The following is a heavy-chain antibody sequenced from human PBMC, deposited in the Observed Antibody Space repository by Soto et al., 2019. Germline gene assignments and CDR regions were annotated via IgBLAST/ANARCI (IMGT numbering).Heavy chain of an antibody. V-gene: IGHV1-69*01. CDR2: IIPIFGTA. D-gene: IGHD3-3*01. CDR1: GGTFSSYA. J-gene: IGHJ6*02. Sequence: QMQLVQSGAEVKKPGSSVKVSCKASGGTFSSYAISWVRQAPGQGLEWMGGIIPIFGTANYAQKFQGRVTITADESTSTAYMELSSLRSEDTAVYYCASAPYYDFWSGYFYYYYYGMDVWGQGTTVTVSS. CDR3: ASAPYYDFWSGYFYYYYYGMDV.